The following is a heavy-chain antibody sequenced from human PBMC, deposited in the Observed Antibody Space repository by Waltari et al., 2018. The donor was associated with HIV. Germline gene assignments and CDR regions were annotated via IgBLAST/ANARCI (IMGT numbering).Heavy chain of an antibody. D-gene: IGHD6-19*01. Sequence: QVQVVQSGSELMQPGASVKVSCKASGYSFTTYAINWVRQAPGQGLEWMGWINTDTGNPTCAQGFAGRFVFSLDTSVTTAFLQISSLKAEDTAVYYCARGITGWTNDVWGQGTLVTVSS. CDR1: GYSFTTYA. V-gene: IGHV7-4-1*02. CDR3: ARGITGWTNDV. CDR2: INTDTGNP. J-gene: IGHJ4*02.